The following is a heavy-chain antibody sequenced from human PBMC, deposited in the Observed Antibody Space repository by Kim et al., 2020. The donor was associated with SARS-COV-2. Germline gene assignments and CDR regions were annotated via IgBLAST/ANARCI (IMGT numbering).Heavy chain of an antibody. Sequence: ASVKVSCKASGYTFTSYGISWVRQAPGQGLEWMGWISAYNGNTNYAQKLQGRVTMTTDTSTSTAYMELRSLRSDDTAVYYCARLFQDGYNRWGFDYWGQGTLVTVSS. CDR1: GYTFTSYG. D-gene: IGHD3-16*01. V-gene: IGHV1-18*01. J-gene: IGHJ4*02. CDR3: ARLFQDGYNRWGFDY. CDR2: ISAYNGNT.